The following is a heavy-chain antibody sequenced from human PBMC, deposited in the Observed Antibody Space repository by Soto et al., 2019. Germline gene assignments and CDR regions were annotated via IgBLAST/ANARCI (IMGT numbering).Heavy chain of an antibody. J-gene: IGHJ4*02. CDR3: AREDSIIIPAVSDF. CDR1: GFAFNNYG. D-gene: IGHD2-2*01. CDR2: ISKSDYT. Sequence: LRLSFTVSGFAFNNYGINWVRQAPGQGLEWVSSISKSDYTYYSDSVKGRFTISRDNAKNSVSLQMNTLRVEDTAVYYCAREDSIIIPAVSDFWGQGTLVTVSS. V-gene: IGHV3-21*01.